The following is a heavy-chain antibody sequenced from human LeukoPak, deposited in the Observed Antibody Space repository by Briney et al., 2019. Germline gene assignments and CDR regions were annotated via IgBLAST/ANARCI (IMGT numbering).Heavy chain of an antibody. D-gene: IGHD4-17*01. J-gene: IGHJ4*02. V-gene: IGHV3-23*01. CDR3: AKEITLTTAYFDY. CDR2: ISDSGDQT. Sequence: PGGSLRLSCVASGFTFSKYDMSWVRQAPGKGLEWVSGISDSGDQTYYADSLRARFTISRDNSKNTLYLQVNSLRAEDTALYYCAKEITLTTAYFDYWGQGTLVTVSS. CDR1: GFTFSKYD.